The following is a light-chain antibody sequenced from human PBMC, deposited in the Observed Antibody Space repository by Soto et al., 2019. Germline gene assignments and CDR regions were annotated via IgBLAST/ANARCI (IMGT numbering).Light chain of an antibody. J-gene: IGKJ4*01. CDR2: DAS. V-gene: IGKV3-11*01. CDR3: QQRFQWL. Sequence: EIVLTQSPATLSLSPGERATPSCRASQAVSNYLAWYQQKPGQAPRLLIYDASNRAAGVPARFSGSGSGTDFTLTISSLEPEDSAVYYCQQRFQWLFGGGTKVDIK. CDR1: QAVSNY.